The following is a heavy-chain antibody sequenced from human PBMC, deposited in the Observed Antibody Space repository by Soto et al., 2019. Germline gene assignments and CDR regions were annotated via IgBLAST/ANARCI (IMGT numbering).Heavy chain of an antibody. CDR3: ARRKPVYYDSSGYYGY. CDR2: IYPGDSDT. Sequence: PGESLKISCKGSGYSFTSYWIGWVLQMPGKGLEWMGIIYPGDSDTRYSPSFQGQVTISADKSISTAYLQWSSLKASDTAMYYCARRKPVYYDSSGYYGYWGQGTLVTVSS. V-gene: IGHV5-51*01. CDR1: GYSFTSYW. J-gene: IGHJ4*02. D-gene: IGHD3-22*01.